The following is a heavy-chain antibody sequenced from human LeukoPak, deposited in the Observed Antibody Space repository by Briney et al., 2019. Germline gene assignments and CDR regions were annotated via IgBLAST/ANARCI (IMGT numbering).Heavy chain of an antibody. Sequence: SETLSLTCTVSGGSISGYYWSWIRQPPGKGLEWIGYIYYSGSTNYNPSLRSRVTISVDTSKNQFSLKLSSVTAADTAVYYCAREHYDILTGLYIDAFDIWGPGTRVTVSS. J-gene: IGHJ3*02. CDR1: GGSISGYY. D-gene: IGHD3-9*01. CDR2: IYYSGST. V-gene: IGHV4-59*01. CDR3: AREHYDILTGLYIDAFDI.